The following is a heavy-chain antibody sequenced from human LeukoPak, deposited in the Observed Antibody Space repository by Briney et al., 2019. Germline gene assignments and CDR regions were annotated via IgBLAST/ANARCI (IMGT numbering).Heavy chain of an antibody. V-gene: IGHV1-46*01. CDR2: INPSGGST. CDR1: GYTFTSYY. D-gene: IGHD4-17*01. Sequence: ASVKVSCKASGYTFTSYYMHWLRQAPGQGLEWMGIINPSGGSTSYAQKFQGRATMTRDASTSTVYMELSSLRSEDTAVYYCARVKKGHDYGDYGWWTRETNFDYWGQGTLVTVSS. CDR3: ARVKKGHDYGDYGWWTRETNFDY. J-gene: IGHJ4*02.